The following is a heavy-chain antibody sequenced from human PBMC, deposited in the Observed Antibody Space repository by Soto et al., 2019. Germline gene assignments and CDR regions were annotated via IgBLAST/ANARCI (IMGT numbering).Heavy chain of an antibody. CDR3: ARGPYRNTYNWFDS. D-gene: IGHD5-12*01. Sequence: GGSLRLSCAASGFIFENFGMSWVRQAPGKGLEWVSYISGSGLTIYYADSVKGRFTISRDNAKNSLYLQMNSLGVEDTAVYYCARGPYRNTYNWFDSWGQGTLVTVSS. V-gene: IGHV3-48*03. CDR2: ISGSGLTI. CDR1: GFIFENFG. J-gene: IGHJ5*02.